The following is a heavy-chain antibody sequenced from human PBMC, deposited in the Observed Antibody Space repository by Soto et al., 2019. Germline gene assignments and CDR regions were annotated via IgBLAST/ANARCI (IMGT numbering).Heavy chain of an antibody. CDR3: AKYRDTSGYPDP. D-gene: IGHD3-22*01. CDR1: GFTFISYV. J-gene: IGHJ5*02. V-gene: IGHV3-23*01. Sequence: GGSLRLSCAASGFTFISYVMSWVRQAPGKGLEWVSSISGSGGSTYYADSVKGRFTISGDNSKNTLYLQMNSLRAEDTAVYYCAKYRDTSGYPDPRARGTLVTVSS. CDR2: ISGSGGST.